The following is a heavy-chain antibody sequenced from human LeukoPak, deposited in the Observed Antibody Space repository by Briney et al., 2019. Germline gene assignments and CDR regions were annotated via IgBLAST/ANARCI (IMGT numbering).Heavy chain of an antibody. CDR3: AKAMGATLFDY. D-gene: IGHD1-26*01. CDR2: ISLGGGST. J-gene: IGHJ4*02. Sequence: GGSLRLSCAASGFTFSSYGMSWVRQAPGKGLEWVSAISLGGGSTYYADSVKGRFTISRHNSKNTLYLQMNSLRAGDTAVYYCAKAMGATLFDYWGQGTLVTVSS. CDR1: GFTFSSYG. V-gene: IGHV3-23*01.